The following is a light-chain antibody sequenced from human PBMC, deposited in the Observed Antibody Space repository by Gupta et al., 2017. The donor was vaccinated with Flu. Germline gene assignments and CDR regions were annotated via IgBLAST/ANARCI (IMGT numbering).Light chain of an antibody. Sequence: QSVLTQPPSVSGAPGQRVTISCTGSRSNIGAGYDVHWYQQLPGTAPKHLIYGNSNRPSGGPDRFSGSKSGTSASLAITGLQAEDEADYYCQSYDSSLSVLYVFGTGTKVTVL. J-gene: IGLJ1*01. CDR2: GNS. V-gene: IGLV1-40*01. CDR1: RSNIGAGYD. CDR3: QSYDSSLSVLYV.